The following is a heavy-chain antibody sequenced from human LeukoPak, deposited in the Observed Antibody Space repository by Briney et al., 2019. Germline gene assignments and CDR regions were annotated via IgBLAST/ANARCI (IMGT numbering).Heavy chain of an antibody. CDR2: ISGTDDST. Sequence: GGSLRLSCTASGFNFGSDAMHWVRQTPGKGLEWVSTISGTDDSTYYADSVKGRFTISRDNSKNTLYLQMDSLRAEDTAVYHCARDRAVGYYDSSGHVIFDYWGQGTLVAVSS. J-gene: IGHJ4*02. V-gene: IGHV3-23*01. CDR3: ARDRAVGYYDSSGHVIFDY. D-gene: IGHD3-22*01. CDR1: GFNFGSDA.